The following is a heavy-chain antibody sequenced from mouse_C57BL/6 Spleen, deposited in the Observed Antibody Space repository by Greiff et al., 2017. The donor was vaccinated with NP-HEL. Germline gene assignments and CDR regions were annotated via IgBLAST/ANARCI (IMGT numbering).Heavy chain of an antibody. CDR1: GFTFSDYG. CDR3: ARGHYGSSYDYFDY. V-gene: IGHV5-17*01. CDR2: ISSGSSTI. Sequence: EVQLVESGGGLVKPGGSLKLSCAASGFTFSDYGMHWVRQAPEKGLEWVAYISSGSSTIYYADTVKGRFTISRDNAKNTLFLQMTSLRSEDTAMYYCARGHYGSSYDYFDYWGQGTTLTVSS. D-gene: IGHD1-1*01. J-gene: IGHJ2*01.